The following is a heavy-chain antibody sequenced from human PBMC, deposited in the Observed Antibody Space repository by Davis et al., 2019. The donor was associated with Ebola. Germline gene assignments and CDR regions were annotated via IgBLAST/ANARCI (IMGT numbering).Heavy chain of an antibody. CDR1: GGSFSGYY. V-gene: IGHV4-34*01. CDR2: VHHTGST. CDR3: ARGRPLVWLGGAFDI. J-gene: IGHJ3*02. D-gene: IGHD3/OR15-3a*01. Sequence: SETLSLTCAVYGGSFSGYYWTWIRQPPGKGLEWIGEVHHTGSTNYNLSLESRATISADTSKNQFSLKLAAVTAADTAVYFCARGRPLVWLGGAFDILGQGTMVTVSS.